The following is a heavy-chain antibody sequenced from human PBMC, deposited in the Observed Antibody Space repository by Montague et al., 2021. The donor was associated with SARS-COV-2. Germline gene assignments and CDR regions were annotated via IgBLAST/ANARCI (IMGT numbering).Heavy chain of an antibody. CDR3: ARIRAIKSDAFDI. CDR1: GGSVSSSSYY. D-gene: IGHD2-2*01. CDR2: IYYSGST. V-gene: IGHV4-61*01. J-gene: IGHJ3*02. Sequence: SETLSLTCTVSGGSVSSSSYYWGWIRQPPRKGLEWIGYIYYSGSTKYNPSLKSRVTISLDTPKDQFSLMLTSVTAADTAVYYCARIRAIKSDAFDIWGQGTVVAVSS.